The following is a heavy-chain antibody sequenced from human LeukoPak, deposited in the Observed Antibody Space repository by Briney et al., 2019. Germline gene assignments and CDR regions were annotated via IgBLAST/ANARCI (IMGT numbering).Heavy chain of an antibody. Sequence: GGSLRLSCAASGFTFSDYYMSWIRQAPGKGLEWVSYISSSGSTIYYADSVKGRFTISRDNAKNSLYLQMNSLRAEDTAVYYCARDRMATITRENDYWGQGTLVTVSS. D-gene: IGHD5-24*01. CDR3: ARDRMATITRENDY. J-gene: IGHJ4*02. CDR2: ISSSGSTI. CDR1: GFTFSDYY. V-gene: IGHV3-11*04.